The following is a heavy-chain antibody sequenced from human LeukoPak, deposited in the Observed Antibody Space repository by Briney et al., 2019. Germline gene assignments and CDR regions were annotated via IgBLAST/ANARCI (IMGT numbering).Heavy chain of an antibody. D-gene: IGHD5-12*01. CDR1: GGSISSGSYY. V-gene: IGHV4-61*02. J-gene: IGHJ6*03. CDR2: LYTSGST. Sequence: SETLSLTCTVSGGSISSGSYYWSWIRQPAGKGLEWIGRLYTSGSTNYNPSLKSRVTISVDTSKNQFSLKLSSVTAADTAVYYCARDRYSGYIYYYYMDVWGKGTTVTVSS. CDR3: ARDRYSGYIYYYYMDV.